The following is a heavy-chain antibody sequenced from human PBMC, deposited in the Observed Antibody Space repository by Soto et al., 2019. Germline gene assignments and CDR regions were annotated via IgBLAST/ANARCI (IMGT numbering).Heavy chain of an antibody. J-gene: IGHJ4*02. Sequence: QVQLVQSGAEVKKPGSSVKVSCKASGDTFSSYTINWVRQAPGLGLEWMGRIIPRLSMSNSGLKFQGRVIMTADKSTSTAYMELSRLTSEDTATYYCARSYGSGSQAFDDWGQGVLVTVSS. V-gene: IGHV1-69*02. CDR3: ARSYGSGSQAFDD. D-gene: IGHD3-10*01. CDR1: GDTFSSYT. CDR2: IIPRLSMS.